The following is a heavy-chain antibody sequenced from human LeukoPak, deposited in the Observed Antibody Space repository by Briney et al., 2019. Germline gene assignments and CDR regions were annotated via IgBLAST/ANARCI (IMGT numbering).Heavy chain of an antibody. CDR2: IRSKANSYAT. D-gene: IGHD3-22*01. CDR3: SRPYYYDSSGYYPYGMDV. V-gene: IGHV3-73*01. Sequence: GGSLKLSCAASGFTFSGSAMHWVCQASGKGLEWVGRIRSKANSYATTYAASVKGRFTISRDDSKNTAYLQMNSLKTEDTAVYYCSRPYYYDSSGYYPYGMDVWGHGTTVTVSS. J-gene: IGHJ6*02. CDR1: GFTFSGSA.